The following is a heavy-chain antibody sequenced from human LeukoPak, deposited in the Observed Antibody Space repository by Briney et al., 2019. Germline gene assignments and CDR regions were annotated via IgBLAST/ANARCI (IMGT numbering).Heavy chain of an antibody. CDR1: GFTFSLYS. V-gene: IGHV3-21*01. J-gene: IGHJ6*03. CDR3: ASFFRGYDGAQMDV. CDR2: ITSNSGTYI. Sequence: GGSLRLSCAASGFTFSLYSMNWVRQALGKGLEWVSSITSNSGTYIYYADSVKGRFTISRDNAKSSLYLQMNSLRAEDTAVYYWASFFRGYDGAQMDVGGKGTTVPVS. D-gene: IGHD5-12*01.